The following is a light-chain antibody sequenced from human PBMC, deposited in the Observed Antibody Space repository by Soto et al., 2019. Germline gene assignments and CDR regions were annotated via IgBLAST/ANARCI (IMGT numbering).Light chain of an antibody. CDR3: QQSYSTPIT. CDR2: AAS. J-gene: IGKJ5*01. Sequence: DIQMTQSPSSLSESAGDRVTITCRASQGISTYLNWYQQKPGKAPKLLIYAASSLQSGVPSRFSGSGSETDFTLTISSLQPEDFATYYCQQSYSTPITFGQGTRLEI. CDR1: QGISTY. V-gene: IGKV1-39*01.